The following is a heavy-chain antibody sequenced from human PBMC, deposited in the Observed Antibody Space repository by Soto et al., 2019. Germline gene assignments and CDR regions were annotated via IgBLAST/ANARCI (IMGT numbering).Heavy chain of an antibody. J-gene: IGHJ4*02. D-gene: IGHD1-1*01. CDR3: AREPATAKPEGVDF. Sequence: ASVKVSCKASGYTFSDYYIHWVRQAPGQGLEWMGRINPNSGGTKYAPKFQGGVTMTRDTSITTAYMELSRLRSGDTAVYYCAREPATAKPEGVDFWGQGTLVTVS. V-gene: IGHV1-2*06. CDR2: INPNSGGT. CDR1: GYTFSDYY.